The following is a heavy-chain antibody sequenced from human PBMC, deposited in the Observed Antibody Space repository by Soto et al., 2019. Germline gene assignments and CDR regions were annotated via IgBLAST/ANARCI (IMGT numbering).Heavy chain of an antibody. J-gene: IGHJ4*02. CDR2: ISAHNGNT. V-gene: IGHV1-18*01. CDR1: GYAFTTYG. Sequence: QVHLVQSGAEVKKPGASVKVSSKGSGYAFTTYGITWVRQAPGQGLEWMGWISAHNGNTNYAQKLQGRVTVTRDTSTSTAYMELRSLRSDDTAVYYCARGRYGYYWGQGARVTVSS. CDR3: ARGRYGYY. D-gene: IGHD1-1*01.